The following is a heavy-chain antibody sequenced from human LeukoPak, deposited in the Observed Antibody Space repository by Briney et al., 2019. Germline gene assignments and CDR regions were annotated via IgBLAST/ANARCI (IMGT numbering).Heavy chain of an antibody. CDR1: GYTFTSYY. CDR3: ARGTLYSGWSYYFDY. CDR2: INPSGGST. J-gene: IGHJ4*02. D-gene: IGHD6-19*01. Sequence: ASVKVSCKASGYTFTSYYMHWVRQAPGQGLEWMGIINPSGGSTSYAQKFQGRVTMTRDMSTSTVYVELSSLRSEDTAVYYCARGTLYSGWSYYFDYWGQGSQVTVSS. V-gene: IGHV1-46*01.